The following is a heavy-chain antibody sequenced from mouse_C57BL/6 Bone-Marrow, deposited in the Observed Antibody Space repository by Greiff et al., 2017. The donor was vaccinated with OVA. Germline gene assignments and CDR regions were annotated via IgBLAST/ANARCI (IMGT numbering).Heavy chain of an antibody. J-gene: IGHJ3*01. D-gene: IGHD2-1*01. Sequence: EVKVEESGGGLVKPGGSLKLSCAASGFTFSDYGMHWVRQAPEKGLEWVAYISSGSSTIYYADTVKGRFTISRDNAKNTLFLQMTSLRSEDTAMYYCAREDGNYAWFAYWGQGTLVTVSA. V-gene: IGHV5-17*01. CDR3: AREDGNYAWFAY. CDR2: ISSGSSTI. CDR1: GFTFSDYG.